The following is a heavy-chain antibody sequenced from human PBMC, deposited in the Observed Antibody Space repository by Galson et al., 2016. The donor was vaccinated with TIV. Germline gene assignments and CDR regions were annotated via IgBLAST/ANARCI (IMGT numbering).Heavy chain of an antibody. CDR1: GYRFTTYW. V-gene: IGHV5-51*03. D-gene: IGHD3-22*01. CDR2: IYPGDSET. J-gene: IGHJ3*02. Sequence: QSGAEVKKPGESLKISCKDSGYRFTTYWIAWVRQMPGKGLEWMGIIYPGDSETRYSPTFQGQVTISADKSISTTYLQWTSLKASDTAMYYCARSRIDSSGYRPDAFDIWAKGQWSLCLQ. CDR3: ARSRIDSSGYRPDAFDI.